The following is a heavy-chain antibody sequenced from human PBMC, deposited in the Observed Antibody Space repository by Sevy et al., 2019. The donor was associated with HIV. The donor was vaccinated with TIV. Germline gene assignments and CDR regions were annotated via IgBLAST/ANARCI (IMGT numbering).Heavy chain of an antibody. J-gene: IGHJ6*02. V-gene: IGHV1-69*13. CDR1: GGTFSSYA. CDR3: ATAMRFQLGITGTSFTVGGATYYYGMDV. CDR2: IIPIFGTA. D-gene: IGHD1-7*01. Sequence: ASVKVSCKASGGTFSSYAISWVRQAPGQGLEWMGGIIPIFGTANYAQKFQGRVTITADESTSTAYMELSSLRSEDTAVYYCATAMRFQLGITGTSFTVGGATYYYGMDVWGQGTTVTVSS.